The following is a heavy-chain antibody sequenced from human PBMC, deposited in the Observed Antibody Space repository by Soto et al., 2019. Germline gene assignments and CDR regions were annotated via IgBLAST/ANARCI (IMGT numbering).Heavy chain of an antibody. CDR1: GFTFSSYG. Sequence: GGSMRLSCSASGFTFSSYGMHWVRQAPGKGLEWVAVISYDGSNTYYLDSVKGRFTISRDNSKSTLSLQMDSLRPEGTAVDYCAKVSLAGATSDAYDHWGKGTLGTVAA. V-gene: IGHV3-30*18. J-gene: IGHJ4*02. CDR2: ISYDGSNT. D-gene: IGHD1-26*01. CDR3: AKVSLAGATSDAYDH.